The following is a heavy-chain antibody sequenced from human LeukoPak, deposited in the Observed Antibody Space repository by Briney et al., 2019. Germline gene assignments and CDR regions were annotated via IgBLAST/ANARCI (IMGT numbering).Heavy chain of an antibody. CDR2: ISAYTGNT. CDR1: GYTFTSYG. J-gene: IGHJ5*02. V-gene: IGHV1-18*01. CDR3: ARGLSPRFPIAAPLVIGP. Sequence: ASVKVSCKASGYTFTSYGISWVRQAPGQGLEWMGWISAYTGNTNYAQKLQGRVTMTTDTSTSTAYMELRSLRSDDTAVYYCARGLSPRFPIAAPLVIGPWGQGTLVTVSS. D-gene: IGHD6-13*01.